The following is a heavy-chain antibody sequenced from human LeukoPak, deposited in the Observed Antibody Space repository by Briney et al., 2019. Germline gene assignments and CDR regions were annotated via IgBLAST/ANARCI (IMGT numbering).Heavy chain of an antibody. CDR2: INHSGST. D-gene: IGHD3-10*01. Sequence: PSETLSLTCAVYGGSVNDYYWTWIRQPPGKGLEWIGEINHSGSTNYNPSLKSRVTISVDTSKNQFSLKLSSVTAADTAVYYCARVHRGYPSGSYFVSQYYFDYWGQGTLVTVSS. CDR1: GGSVNDYY. CDR3: ARVHRGYPSGSYFVSQYYFDY. J-gene: IGHJ4*02. V-gene: IGHV4-34*01.